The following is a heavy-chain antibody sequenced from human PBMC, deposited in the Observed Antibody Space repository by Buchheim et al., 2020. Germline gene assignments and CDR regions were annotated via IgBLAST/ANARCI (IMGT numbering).Heavy chain of an antibody. CDR3: ARGNGDLSY. Sequence: VQLVESGGGVVQPGRSLRLSCAASGFTFSSYGMHWVRQAPGKGLEWVAAISGSGGSTYYADSVKGRFTISRDNAKNSLYLQMNSLRDEDTAVYYCARGNGDLSYWGQGTL. V-gene: IGHV3-23*04. J-gene: IGHJ4*02. CDR2: ISGSGGST. CDR1: GFTFSSYG. D-gene: IGHD7-27*01.